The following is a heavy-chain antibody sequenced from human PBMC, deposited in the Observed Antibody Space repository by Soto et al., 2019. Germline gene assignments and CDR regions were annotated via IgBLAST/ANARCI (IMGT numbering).Heavy chain of an antibody. J-gene: IGHJ4*02. D-gene: IGHD4-17*01. Sequence: QVFLVQSGAEVKKPGASVKVSCKTSGYTFTTYYMHWVRQAPGQGLEWMGVINPSDGSTYSAQKFQGRVTMTRDTSTSTDYLELXSLRXEDSAMYYCVRDRFGYGDSGDWGQGTLVTVSS. CDR1: GYTFTTYY. V-gene: IGHV1-46*01. CDR3: VRDRFGYGDSGD. CDR2: INPSDGST.